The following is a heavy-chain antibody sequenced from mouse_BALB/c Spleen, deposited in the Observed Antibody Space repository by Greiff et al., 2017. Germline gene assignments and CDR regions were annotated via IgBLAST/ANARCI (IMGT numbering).Heavy chain of an antibody. V-gene: IGHV1-37*01. CDR2: INPYNGDT. D-gene: IGHD2-4*01. CDR3: GRGDYDLYAMDY. Sequence: VHVKQSGPELVKPGASVKISCKASGYSFTGYFMNWVKQSHGKSLEWIGRINPYNGDTFYNQKFKGKATLTVDKSSSTAHMELLSLTSEDSAVYYCGRGDYDLYAMDYWGQGTAVTVSS. CDR1: GYSFTGYF. J-gene: IGHJ4*01.